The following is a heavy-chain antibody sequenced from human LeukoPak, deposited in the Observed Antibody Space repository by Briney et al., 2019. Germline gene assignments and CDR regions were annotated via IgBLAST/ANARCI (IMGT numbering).Heavy chain of an antibody. Sequence: GGSLRLSCAASGFTVSGNYMSWVRQAPGKGLEWVSVIYSGGSTYYADSVKGRFTISRDNSKNTLYLQMNSLRAEDTAVYYCARGRLGYCSSTSCYWGTPYYFDYWGQGTLVTVSS. CDR3: ARGRLGYCSSTSCYWGTPYYFDY. D-gene: IGHD2-2*01. V-gene: IGHV3-53*01. CDR2: IYSGGST. CDR1: GFTVSGNY. J-gene: IGHJ4*02.